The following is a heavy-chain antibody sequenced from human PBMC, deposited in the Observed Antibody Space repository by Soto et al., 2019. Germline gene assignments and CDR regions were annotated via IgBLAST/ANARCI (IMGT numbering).Heavy chain of an antibody. Sequence: ASLKVSCKASGYTFTTYGISWVRQAPGQGLEWMGWISAYNGNTNYAQKLQGRVTMTTDTSTSTAYMELRSLRSDDTAVYYCARDLPTVYFYDSSGYYADFDYWGQGTLVTVSS. CDR3: ARDLPTVYFYDSSGYYADFDY. J-gene: IGHJ4*02. V-gene: IGHV1-18*01. CDR1: GYTFTTYG. CDR2: ISAYNGNT. D-gene: IGHD3-22*01.